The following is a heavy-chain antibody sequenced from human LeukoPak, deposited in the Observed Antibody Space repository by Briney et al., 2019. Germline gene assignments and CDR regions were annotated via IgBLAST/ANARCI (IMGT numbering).Heavy chain of an antibody. Sequence: PSETLSLTCAVSGYSISSGYYWGWIRQPPGKGLEWIGSIYHSGSTYYNPSLKSRVTISVDTSKNQFSLKLSSVTAADTAVYYCARAPGHWGQGTLVTVSS. CDR3: ARAPGH. CDR2: IYHSGST. CDR1: GYSISSGYY. J-gene: IGHJ1*01. V-gene: IGHV4-38-2*01.